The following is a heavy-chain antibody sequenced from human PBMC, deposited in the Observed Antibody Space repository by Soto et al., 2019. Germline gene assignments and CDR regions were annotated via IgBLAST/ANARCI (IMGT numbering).Heavy chain of an antibody. Sequence: EVQLLESGGGLLQPGGSLRLSCAASGFTFGGYAMNWVRQAPGKGLEWVSGISGGGDATFYTDSVKGRFTISRDNSGNTLYLQMNSLRAEDTAVYFCGRRSQGSVTVTGNWYFDLWGPRTLVTVSS. CDR3: GRRSQGSVTVTGNWYFDL. J-gene: IGHJ2*01. D-gene: IGHD4-17*01. CDR2: ISGGGDAT. CDR1: GFTFGGYA. V-gene: IGHV3-23*01.